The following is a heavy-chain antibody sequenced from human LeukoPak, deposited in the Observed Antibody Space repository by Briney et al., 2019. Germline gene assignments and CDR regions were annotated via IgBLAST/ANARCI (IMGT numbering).Heavy chain of an antibody. CDR3: ARGNKDYGDYARGLSDY. J-gene: IGHJ4*02. D-gene: IGHD4-17*01. CDR1: GYTFTSFD. Sequence: ASVKVSCKASGYTFTSFDMNWVRQATGQGLEWMGWMNPNSGNTGYAQKFQGRVTMTRNTSITTAYMELSSLRSEDTAVYYCARGNKDYGDYARGLSDYWGQGTLVTVSS. V-gene: IGHV1-8*01. CDR2: MNPNSGNT.